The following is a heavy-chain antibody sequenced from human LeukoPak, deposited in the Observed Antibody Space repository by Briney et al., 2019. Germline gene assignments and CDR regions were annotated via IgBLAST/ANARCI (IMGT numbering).Heavy chain of an antibody. Sequence: PSETLSLTCTVSGGSIYSTTFYWGWIRQPPGKGLEWIGSMYYDGSTYHNPSLKSRVTISVDTSNNQFSLKLTSVTAADTAVYYCARGTGELERYAFDIWGQGTMVTVSS. CDR2: MYYDGST. CDR3: ARGTGELERYAFDI. J-gene: IGHJ3*02. V-gene: IGHV4-39*01. D-gene: IGHD1-26*01. CDR1: GGSIYSTTFY.